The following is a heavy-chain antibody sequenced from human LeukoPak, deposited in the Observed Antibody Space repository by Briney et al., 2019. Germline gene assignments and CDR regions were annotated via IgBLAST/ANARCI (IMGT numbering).Heavy chain of an antibody. V-gene: IGHV4-39*01. D-gene: IGHD5-12*01. CDR1: GASITINSYS. J-gene: IGHJ4*02. CDR2: FYSDGST. Sequence: ETLSLTCTVSGASITINSYSWGWIRQSPGKGLEWIATFYSDGSTYYPPSLKSRVTISVDASKNQISLTLTSVTAADTAIYYCARQFLIPATTENYFVSWGQGTLLTVSS. CDR3: ARQFLIPATTENYFVS.